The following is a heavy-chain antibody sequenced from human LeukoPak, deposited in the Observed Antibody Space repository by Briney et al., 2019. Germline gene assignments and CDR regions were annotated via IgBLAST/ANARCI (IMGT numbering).Heavy chain of an antibody. CDR3: ARVVLDFWSGYYTTYYFDY. CDR2: ISAYNGNT. D-gene: IGHD3-3*01. V-gene: IGHV1-18*01. Sequence: ASVKVSCKASGYTCTSYGISWVRQAPGQGLEWMGWISAYNGNTNYAQKLQGRVTMTTDTSTSTAYMELRRLRSDDTAVYYCARVVLDFWSGYYTTYYFDYWGQGTLVNVSS. CDR1: GYTCTSYG. J-gene: IGHJ4*02.